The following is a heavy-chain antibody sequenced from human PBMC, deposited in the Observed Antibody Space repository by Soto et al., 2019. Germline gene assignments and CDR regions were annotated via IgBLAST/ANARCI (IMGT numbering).Heavy chain of an antibody. CDR2: ISISGGDT. CDR1: EFTFTTYA. J-gene: IGHJ4*02. D-gene: IGHD6-6*01. CDR3: AKDLYSTSSRSGSPFDY. V-gene: IGHV3-23*01. Sequence: EVQLLESGGGLVQPGGSLRLSCAASEFTFTTYAMNWVRQAPGKGLEWVSAISISGGDTYYPNSVKGRFTVSRDNSKNTLYLQMNSLRADDTAVYYCAKDLYSTSSRSGSPFDYWGQGTLVTVSS.